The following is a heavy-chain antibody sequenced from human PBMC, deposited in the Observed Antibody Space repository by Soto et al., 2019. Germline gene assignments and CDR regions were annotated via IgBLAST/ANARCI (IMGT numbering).Heavy chain of an antibody. D-gene: IGHD1-7*01. V-gene: IGHV4-4*07. CDR1: GGSISSYR. Sequence: QVQLQESGPGLVRPSETLSLTCTVSGGSISSYRWSWIRQPAGKGLEWIGRLNTYGNTHSNPSLKSRVTVSLDTSRNQFFLTLRSVTAADSAVYHCGRESGETWDYEASWGQGTPVTVSS. CDR3: GRESGETWDYEAS. CDR2: LNTYGNT. J-gene: IGHJ5*02.